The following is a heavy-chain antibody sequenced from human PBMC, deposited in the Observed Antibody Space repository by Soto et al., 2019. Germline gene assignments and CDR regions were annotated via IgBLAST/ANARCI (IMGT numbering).Heavy chain of an antibody. D-gene: IGHD6-13*01. CDR3: ARERCSSWYSWFDP. CDR1: GGSISSYY. Sequence: SETLSLTCTVSGGSISSYYWSWIRQPPGKGLEWIGYIYYSGSTNYNPSLKSQVTISVDTSKNQFSLKLSSVTAADTAVYYCARERCSSWYSWFDPWGQGTLVTVSS. J-gene: IGHJ5*02. CDR2: IYYSGST. V-gene: IGHV4-59*01.